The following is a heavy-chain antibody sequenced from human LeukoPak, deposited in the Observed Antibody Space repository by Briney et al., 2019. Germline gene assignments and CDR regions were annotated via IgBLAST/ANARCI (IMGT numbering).Heavy chain of an antibody. Sequence: ASVKVSCKASGGTFSSYAISWVRQAPGQGLEWMGGIIPIFGTANYAQEFQGRVTITTGESTSTAYMELSSLRSEDTAVYYCARVSVAGGDWNYIDYWGQGTLVTVSS. CDR3: ARVSVAGGDWNYIDY. J-gene: IGHJ4*02. CDR1: GGTFSSYA. CDR2: IIPIFGTA. V-gene: IGHV1-69*05. D-gene: IGHD2-21*02.